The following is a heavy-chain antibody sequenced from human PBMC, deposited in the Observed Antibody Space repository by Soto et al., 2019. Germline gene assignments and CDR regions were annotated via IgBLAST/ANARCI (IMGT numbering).Heavy chain of an antibody. V-gene: IGHV1-69*01. D-gene: IGHD4-17*01. CDR2: ITPVFGTA. Sequence: QVQLVQSGAEVKKPGSSVKVSCKASADTFNSYSLSWLSQAPGQRLEWMGGITPVFGTADYAQSFENRLTITADDSTSTVYMELSSLRADDTAVYYCARSLEGTTVTTWFDPWGQGALVTVSS. CDR1: ADTFNSYS. J-gene: IGHJ5*02. CDR3: ARSLEGTTVTTWFDP.